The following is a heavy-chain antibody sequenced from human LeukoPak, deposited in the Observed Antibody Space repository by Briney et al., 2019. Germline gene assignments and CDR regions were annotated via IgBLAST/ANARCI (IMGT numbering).Heavy chain of an antibody. V-gene: IGHV3-20*04. Sequence: GGSLRLSCAASGLAFQNYGMSWVRQVPGKGLEWVSGINWNGGSRSYADSVKGRFTISRDNAKNSLYLQMNSLRAEDTAVYYCARLKYGSPQHWGQGTLVTVSS. J-gene: IGHJ1*01. D-gene: IGHD1-26*01. CDR1: GLAFQNYG. CDR3: ARLKYGSPQH. CDR2: INWNGGSR.